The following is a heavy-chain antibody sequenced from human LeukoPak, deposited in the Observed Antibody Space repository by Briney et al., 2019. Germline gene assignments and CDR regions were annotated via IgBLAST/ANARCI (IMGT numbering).Heavy chain of an antibody. CDR1: GFTFSSYS. V-gene: IGHV3-48*02. D-gene: IGHD5-18*01. Sequence: GGSLRLSCAASGFTFSSYSLNWVRQAPGKGLEWLSYISGGGSPIFYADSVKGRFTISRDNARNSLYLQMNSLRDEDTAVYYCARVAEIQLWLRSAFDYWGQGTLVTVSS. CDR2: ISGGGSPI. J-gene: IGHJ4*02. CDR3: ARVAEIQLWLRSAFDY.